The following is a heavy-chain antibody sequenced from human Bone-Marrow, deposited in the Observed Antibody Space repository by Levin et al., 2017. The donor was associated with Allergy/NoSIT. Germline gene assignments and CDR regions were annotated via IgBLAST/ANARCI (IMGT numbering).Heavy chain of an antibody. V-gene: IGHV3-30*03. CDR2: ISYDGSNT. CDR1: RFTFSTYG. J-gene: IGHJ5*01. CDR3: ARDGELWLRGGFFDS. D-gene: IGHD5-18*01. Sequence: GGSLRLSCAASRFTFSTYGMHWVRQAPGKGLEWVAVISYDGSNTYYADSVKGRFTISRDNSKNTLYLQMNSLRVEDTAVYYCARDGELWLRGGFFDSWGQGTRVTVSS.